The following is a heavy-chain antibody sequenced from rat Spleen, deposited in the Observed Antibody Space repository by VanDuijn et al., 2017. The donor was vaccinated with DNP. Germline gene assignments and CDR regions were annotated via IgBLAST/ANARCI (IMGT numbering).Heavy chain of an antibody. D-gene: IGHD1-7*01. CDR2: ISTSTGNT. J-gene: IGHJ3*01. CDR3: ARWKLTRNSGWFAY. CDR1: GFTFSNYD. V-gene: IGHV5-25*01. Sequence: EVQLVESGGGLVQPGRSLKLSCAASGFTFSNYDMAWVRQAPTKGLEWVTTISTSTGNTYYRDSVKGRFTISRDNAKSTLYLQMDSLRSEDSATYYCARWKLTRNSGWFAYWGQGTLVTVSS.